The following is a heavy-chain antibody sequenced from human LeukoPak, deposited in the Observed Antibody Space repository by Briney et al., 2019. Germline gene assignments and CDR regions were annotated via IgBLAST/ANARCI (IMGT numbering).Heavy chain of an antibody. V-gene: IGHV4-39*07. CDR2: IYYSGST. J-gene: IGHJ4*02. CDR1: GGSISSSSYY. CDR3: ARGLGPAGGKLFDY. Sequence: SETLSLTCTVSGGSISSSSYYWGWIRQPPGKGLEWIGSIYYSGSTYYNPSLKSRVTISVDTSKNQFSLKLSSVTAADTAVYYCARGLGPAGGKLFDYWGQGTLVTVSS. D-gene: IGHD2-15*01.